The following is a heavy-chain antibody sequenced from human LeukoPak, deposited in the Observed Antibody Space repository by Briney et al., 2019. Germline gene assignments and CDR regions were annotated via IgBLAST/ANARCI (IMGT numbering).Heavy chain of an antibody. J-gene: IGHJ4*02. CDR2: ISWDGGST. Sequence: GGSLRLSCAASGFTFDDYTMHWVRQAPGKGLEWVSLISWDGGSTYYADSVKGRFTISRDNSKNTLYLQMNSLRAEDTAVYYCARRAADYGDSYFDYWGQGTLVTVSS. D-gene: IGHD4-17*01. CDR3: ARRAADYGDSYFDY. CDR1: GFTFDDYT. V-gene: IGHV3-43*01.